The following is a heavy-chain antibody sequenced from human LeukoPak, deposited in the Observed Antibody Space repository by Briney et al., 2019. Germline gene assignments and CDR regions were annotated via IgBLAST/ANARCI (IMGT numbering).Heavy chain of an antibody. CDR2: IYYSGST. Sequence: SETLSLTCTVSGVSISSYYWSWIRQPPGKGLEWIGYIYYSGSTNYNPSLKSRVTISLDTSKNQFSLKLSSVTAADTAVYYCARHDGSSWYYAFDVWGQGTMVTVSS. CDR1: GVSISSYY. D-gene: IGHD6-13*01. CDR3: ARHDGSSWYYAFDV. J-gene: IGHJ3*01. V-gene: IGHV4-59*08.